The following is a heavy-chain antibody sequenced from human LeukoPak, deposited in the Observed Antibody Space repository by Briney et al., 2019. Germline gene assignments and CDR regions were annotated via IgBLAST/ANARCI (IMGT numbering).Heavy chain of an antibody. J-gene: IGHJ3*01. V-gene: IGHV3-21*01. Sequence: TGGSLRLSCAASGFTFSSYSMNWVRQAPGKGLEWVSSISSSSSYIYYADSVKGRFTISRDNAKNSLYLQMDSLRDEDTAVYYCAREDDDWGPNTLDVWGQGTVVTVSS. CDR3: AREDDDWGPNTLDV. CDR1: GFTFSSYS. D-gene: IGHD7-27*01. CDR2: ISSSSSYI.